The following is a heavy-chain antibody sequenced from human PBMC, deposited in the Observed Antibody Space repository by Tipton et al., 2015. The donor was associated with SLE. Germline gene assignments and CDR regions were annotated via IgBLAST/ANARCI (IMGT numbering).Heavy chain of an antibody. CDR3: ARALGAFDI. V-gene: IGHV4-59*01. Sequence: TLSLTCTVSGGSISSYYWSWIRQPPGKGLEWIGSIYHSGSTYYNPSLKSRVTISVDTSKNQFSLKLSSVTAADTAVYYCARALGAFDIWGQGTMVTVSS. D-gene: IGHD7-27*01. J-gene: IGHJ3*02. CDR1: GGSISSYY. CDR2: IYHSGST.